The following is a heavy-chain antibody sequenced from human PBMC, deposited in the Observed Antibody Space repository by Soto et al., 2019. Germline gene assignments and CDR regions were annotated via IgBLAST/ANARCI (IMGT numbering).Heavy chain of an antibody. CDR2: IVPMLGTP. V-gene: IGHV1-69*01. CDR1: GGTFDNFI. D-gene: IGHD1-26*01. CDR3: ARNGTYSSSLSQYSGMDV. J-gene: IGHJ6*02. Sequence: QVQLVQSGAEVKEPGSSVRVSCKASGGTFDNFIMNWVRQTPGQGLEWMGGIVPMLGTPTYAVKFKGRVTISATGSMSTVYMEVTSLRSEDTAIYYCARNGTYSSSLSQYSGMDVWGQGTTVTVSS.